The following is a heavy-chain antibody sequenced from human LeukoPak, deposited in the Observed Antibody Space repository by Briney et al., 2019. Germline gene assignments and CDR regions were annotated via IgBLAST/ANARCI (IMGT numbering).Heavy chain of an antibody. CDR2: IKQDGSEK. V-gene: IGHV3-7*01. D-gene: IGHD6-19*01. CDR3: ARIRARPFGSSSGQPAYYYYGMDV. CDR1: GFTFSSYS. Sequence: GGSLRLSCAASGFTFSSYSMNWVRQAPGKGLEWVANIKQDGSEKYYVDSVKGRFTISRDNAKNSLYLQMNSLRAEDTAVYYCARIRARPFGSSSGQPAYYYYGMDVWGQGTTVTVSS. J-gene: IGHJ6*02.